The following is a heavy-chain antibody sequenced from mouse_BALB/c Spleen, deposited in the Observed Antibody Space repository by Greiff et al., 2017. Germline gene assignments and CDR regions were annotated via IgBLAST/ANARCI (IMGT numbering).Heavy chain of an antibody. Sequence: VHVKQSGAELVKPGASVKLSCTASGFNIKDTYMHWVKQRPEQGLEWIGRIDPANGNTKYDPKFQGKATITADTSSNTAYLQLSSLTSEDTAVYYCARSNYYGSSYVDWYFDVWGAGTTVTVSS. V-gene: IGHV14-3*02. CDR2: IDPANGNT. D-gene: IGHD1-1*01. J-gene: IGHJ1*01. CDR1: GFNIKDTY. CDR3: ARSNYYGSSYVDWYFDV.